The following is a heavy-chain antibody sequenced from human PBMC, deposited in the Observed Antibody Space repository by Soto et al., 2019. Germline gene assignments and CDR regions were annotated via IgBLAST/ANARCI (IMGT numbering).Heavy chain of an antibody. J-gene: IGHJ5*02. V-gene: IGHV3-23*01. CDR3: AKVEYGSGSYYTGDGLNWFDP. CDR2: ISGSGGST. D-gene: IGHD3-10*01. CDR1: GFTFSSYA. Sequence: EVQLLESGGGLVQPGGSLRLSCAASGFTFSSYAMSWVRQAPGKGLEWVSAISGSGGSTYYADSVKGRFTISRDNSKNTLYLQMNSLRAEDTAVYYCAKVEYGSGSYYTGDGLNWFDPWGQGTLVTVSS.